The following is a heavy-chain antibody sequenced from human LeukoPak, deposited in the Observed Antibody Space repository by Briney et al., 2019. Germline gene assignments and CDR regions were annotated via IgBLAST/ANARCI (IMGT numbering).Heavy chain of an antibody. D-gene: IGHD6-13*01. V-gene: IGHV3-11*03. Sequence: GGSLRLSCAASGFTFSDYYMSWIRQAPGKGLEWVSYISSSSSYINYADSVKGRFTISRDNAKNSLYLQMNSLRAEDTAVYYCARSPAAARTPFHQNYMDYWGQGTLVTVSS. CDR3: ARSPAAARTPFHQNYMDY. CDR2: ISSSSSYI. J-gene: IGHJ4*02. CDR1: GFTFSDYY.